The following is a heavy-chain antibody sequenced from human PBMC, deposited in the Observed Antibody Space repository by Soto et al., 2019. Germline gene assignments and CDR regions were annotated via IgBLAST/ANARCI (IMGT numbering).Heavy chain of an antibody. V-gene: IGHV5-51*01. CDR2: IYPGDSDT. D-gene: IGHD5-18*01. CDR1: GYSFTSYW. J-gene: IGHJ4*02. Sequence: GESLKISCKGSGYSFTSYWIGWVRQMPGKGLEWMGIIYPGDSDTRYSPSFQGQVTISIDTSKNQVSLKVNSVTAADTAVYYCARDHPHSYGVYYFDYWGQGTPVTVSS. CDR3: ARDHPHSYGVYYFDY.